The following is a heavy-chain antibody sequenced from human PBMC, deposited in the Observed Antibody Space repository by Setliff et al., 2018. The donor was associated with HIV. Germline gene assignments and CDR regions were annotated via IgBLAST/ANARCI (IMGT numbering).Heavy chain of an antibody. CDR1: GGSFNTYA. D-gene: IGHD5-12*01. CDR2: IIPIFGTA. J-gene: IGHJ4*02. V-gene: IGHV1-69*13. Sequence: SVKVSCKSSGGSFNTYAINWVRQAPGQGLEWMGGIIPIFGTANYAQKFQGRVTITADESTSTAYMELSSLRSEDTAVYYCARGATITYYFDYWGQGTLVTVSS. CDR3: ARGATITYYFDY.